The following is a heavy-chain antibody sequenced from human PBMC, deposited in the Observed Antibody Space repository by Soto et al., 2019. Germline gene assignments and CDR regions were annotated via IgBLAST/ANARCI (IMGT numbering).Heavy chain of an antibody. CDR1: GFTFSSYA. Sequence: EVQLLESGGGLVQPGGSLRLSCAASGFTFSSYAMSCVRQAPGKGLEWVSAISGSGGSTYYADSVKGRFTISRDNSKNTLYLQMNSLRAEDTAVYYCALGSSSSRRYYYYGMDVWGQGTTVTVSS. CDR3: ALGSSSSRRYYYYGMDV. D-gene: IGHD6-13*01. CDR2: ISGSGGST. J-gene: IGHJ6*02. V-gene: IGHV3-23*01.